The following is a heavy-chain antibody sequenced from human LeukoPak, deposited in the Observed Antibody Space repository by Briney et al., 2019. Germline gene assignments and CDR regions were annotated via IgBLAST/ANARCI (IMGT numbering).Heavy chain of an antibody. D-gene: IGHD3-9*01. Sequence: GGSLRLSCAASGFTFSSYGMHWVRQAPGKGLEWVAVISYDGSNKYYADSVKGRFTISRDNSKNTLYLQMNSLRAEDTAVYYCARAYDILTGPSGYWGQGTLVTVSS. CDR1: GFTFSSYG. J-gene: IGHJ4*02. CDR3: ARAYDILTGPSGY. V-gene: IGHV3-30*03. CDR2: ISYDGSNK.